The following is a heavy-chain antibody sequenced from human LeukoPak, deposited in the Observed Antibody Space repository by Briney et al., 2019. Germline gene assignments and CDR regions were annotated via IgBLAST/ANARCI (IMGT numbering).Heavy chain of an antibody. V-gene: IGHV1-2*02. D-gene: IGHD3-22*01. J-gene: IGHJ4*02. Sequence: ASVKVSCKSSGYTFTDYYIHWVRQAPGQGLEWMGWINPNSGDTKHARKFQGRVTMTRDTSISTAYVELNRLRSDDSAVYFCARDSGYYYVSSGELDSWGQGTLVTVSS. CDR1: GYTFTDYY. CDR3: ARDSGYYYVSSGELDS. CDR2: INPNSGDT.